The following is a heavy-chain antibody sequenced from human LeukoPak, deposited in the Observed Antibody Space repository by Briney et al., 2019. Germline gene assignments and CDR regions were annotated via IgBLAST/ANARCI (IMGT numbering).Heavy chain of an antibody. CDR3: ARDVYYGSGSPRLDY. J-gene: IGHJ4*02. Sequence: GGSLRLSCGASGFTFSSYWMHWVRQAPGKGLVWVSRIKGDGSRTAYADSVKGRFTISRDNAKNSLYLQMNSLRAEDTAVYYCARDVYYGSGSPRLDYWGQGTLVTVSS. CDR2: IKGDGSRT. V-gene: IGHV3-74*01. D-gene: IGHD3-10*01. CDR1: GFTFSSYW.